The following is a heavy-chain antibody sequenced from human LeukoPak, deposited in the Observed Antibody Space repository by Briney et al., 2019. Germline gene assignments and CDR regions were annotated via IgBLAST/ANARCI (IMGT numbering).Heavy chain of an antibody. V-gene: IGHV3-30*18. D-gene: IGHD6-13*01. Sequence: PGGSLRLSCAASGFTFSSYDMHWVRQAPGKGLEWVAVISYDGSNKYYGDSVKGRITISRDNSKNTLYVQMNSLGPEDTAVYYCAKDRGIAAAGTSFDYWGQGTLVTVSS. CDR2: ISYDGSNK. CDR1: GFTFSSYD. CDR3: AKDRGIAAAGTSFDY. J-gene: IGHJ4*02.